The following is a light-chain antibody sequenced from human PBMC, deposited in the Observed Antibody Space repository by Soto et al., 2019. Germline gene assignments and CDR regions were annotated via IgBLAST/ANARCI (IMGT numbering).Light chain of an antibody. V-gene: IGKV1-5*01. Sequence: DIQITPSPSTRYASVGDRVTITCRASQSISSWLAGYQQKPGRAPELLIYAASSLRSGVPSGFSGSGSGTEFTLTISSLQPDDFATYYCQHYNSYSEAFGQGTKVDNK. J-gene: IGKJ1*01. CDR3: QHYNSYSEA. CDR2: AAS. CDR1: QSISSW.